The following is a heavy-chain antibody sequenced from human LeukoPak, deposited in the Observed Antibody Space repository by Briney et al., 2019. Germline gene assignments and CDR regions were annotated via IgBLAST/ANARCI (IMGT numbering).Heavy chain of an antibody. CDR1: GGSISSSSYY. Sequence: SETLSLTCTVSGGSISSSSYYWGWIRQPPGKGLEWIGSIYYSGSTYYNPSLKSRVTISVDTSKNQFSLKLSSVTAADTAVYYCAREQGIKRAGVFDYWGQGTLVTVSS. V-gene: IGHV4-39*07. D-gene: IGHD1-14*01. CDR3: AREQGIKRAGVFDY. J-gene: IGHJ4*02. CDR2: IYYSGST.